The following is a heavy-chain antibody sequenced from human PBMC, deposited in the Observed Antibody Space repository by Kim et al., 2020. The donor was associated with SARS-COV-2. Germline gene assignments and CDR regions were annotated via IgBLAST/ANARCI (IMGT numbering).Heavy chain of an antibody. CDR3: ARGGGGYSGYDPPYYYYGMDV. V-gene: IGHV3-48*03. J-gene: IGHJ6*02. D-gene: IGHD5-12*01. CDR1: GFTFNSYE. CDR2: ISSSGSTI. Sequence: GGSLRLSCAASGFTFNSYEMNWVRQAPGKGLEWVSYISSSGSTIYYADSVKGRFTISRDNAKNSLYLQMNSLRAEDTAVYYCARGGGGYSGYDPPYYYYGMDVWGQGTTVTVSS.